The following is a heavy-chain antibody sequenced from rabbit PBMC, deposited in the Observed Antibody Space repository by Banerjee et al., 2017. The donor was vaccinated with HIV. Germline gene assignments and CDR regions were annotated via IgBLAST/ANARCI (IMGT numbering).Heavy chain of an antibody. J-gene: IGHJ4*01. Sequence: QSLEESGGDLVKPGASLTLTCTASGFSFSSSYYMSWVRQAPGKGLEWIGYIDPIFGSTYYATWVDGRFTISSHNAQNTLYLQLNSLTAADTATYFCARSTSGYDIGDLWGPGTLVTVS. CDR3: ARSTSGYDIGDL. CDR1: GFSFSSSYY. D-gene: IGHD1-1*01. CDR2: IDPIFGST. V-gene: IGHV1S40*01.